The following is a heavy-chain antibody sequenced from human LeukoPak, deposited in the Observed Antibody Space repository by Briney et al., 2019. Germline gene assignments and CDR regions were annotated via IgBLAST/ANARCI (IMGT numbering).Heavy chain of an antibody. CDR3: ARTADISTGFGSDY. Sequence: GESLKISCKTSGYSFTSYWIGWVRQMPGKGLEWMGITYPGDSYTTYSPSFQGQVTISADKSINTAYLQWSSLQASDTAMYYCARTADISTGFGSDYWGQGTLVTVSS. V-gene: IGHV5-51*01. CDR2: TYPGDSYT. D-gene: IGHD3-9*01. CDR1: GYSFTSYW. J-gene: IGHJ4*02.